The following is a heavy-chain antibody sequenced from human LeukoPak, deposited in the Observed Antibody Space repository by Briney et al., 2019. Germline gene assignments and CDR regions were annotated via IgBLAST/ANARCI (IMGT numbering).Heavy chain of an antibody. Sequence: SETLSLTCAVYGGSFSGYYWSRIRQPPGKGLEWIGEINHSGSTNYNPSLKSRVTISVDTSKNQFSLKLSSVTAADTAVYYCARATGLTSHVPFDYWGQGTLVTVSS. CDR1: GGSFSGYY. D-gene: IGHD7-27*01. CDR3: ARATGLTSHVPFDY. V-gene: IGHV4-34*01. CDR2: INHSGST. J-gene: IGHJ4*02.